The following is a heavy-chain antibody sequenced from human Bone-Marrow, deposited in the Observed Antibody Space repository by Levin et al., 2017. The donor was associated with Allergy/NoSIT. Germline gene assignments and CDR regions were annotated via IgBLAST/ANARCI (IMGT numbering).Heavy chain of an antibody. CDR3: ARAAGAAGRGGMDV. D-gene: IGHD6-13*01. J-gene: IGHJ6*02. CDR2: ITTTGSYI. V-gene: IGHV3-21*01. Sequence: GESLKISCATSGFPFSTYGMAWVRQAPGEGLEWVASITTTGSYIHYADSVKGRFTISRDNANNSLSLQMNRLRREDTAVYYCARAAGAAGRGGMDVWGQGTTVTVSS. CDR1: GFPFSTYG.